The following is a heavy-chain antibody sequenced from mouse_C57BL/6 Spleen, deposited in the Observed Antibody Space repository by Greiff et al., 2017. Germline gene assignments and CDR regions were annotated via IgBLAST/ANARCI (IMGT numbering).Heavy chain of an antibody. V-gene: IGHV1-69*01. CDR3: ARAVYYDSSNYFDD. D-gene: IGHD1-1*01. CDR1: GYTFTSYW. CDR2: IDPSDSDT. J-gene: IGHJ2*01. Sequence: VQLQQPGAELVMPGASVKLSCKASGYTFTSYWMHWVKQRPGQGLEWIGEIDPSDSDTNDNQKFKGKFPLTVDKSSSTAYMQLSSLTSEYSAVYYCARAVYYDSSNYFDDWGQGTTLTVSS.